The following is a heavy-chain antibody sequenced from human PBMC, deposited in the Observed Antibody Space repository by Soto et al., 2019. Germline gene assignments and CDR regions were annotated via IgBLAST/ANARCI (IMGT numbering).Heavy chain of an antibody. CDR1: GFTFSSYW. Sequence: GGSLRLSCAASGFTFSSYWMSWVRQAPGKGLEWVANIKQDGSEKYYVDSVKGRFTISRDNAKNSLYLQMNSLRAEDTAVYYCARGSMITFGGVIYYYYYMDVWGKGTTVTVSS. CDR3: ARGSMITFGGVIYYYYYMDV. J-gene: IGHJ6*03. CDR2: IKQDGSEK. V-gene: IGHV3-7*01. D-gene: IGHD3-16*01.